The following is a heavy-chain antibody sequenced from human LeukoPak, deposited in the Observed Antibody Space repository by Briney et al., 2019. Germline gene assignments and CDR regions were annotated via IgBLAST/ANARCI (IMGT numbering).Heavy chain of an antibody. CDR1: GFTFSSYA. Sequence: GGSLRLSCAASGFTFSSYAMHWVRQAPGKGLEWVAVISYDGSNKYYAGSVKGRFTISRDNSKNTLYLQMNSLRAEDTAVYYCARDLVVVPAAVYYYYGMDVWGKGTTVTVSS. CDR2: ISYDGSNK. D-gene: IGHD2-2*01. V-gene: IGHV3-30*04. CDR3: ARDLVVVPAAVYYYYGMDV. J-gene: IGHJ6*04.